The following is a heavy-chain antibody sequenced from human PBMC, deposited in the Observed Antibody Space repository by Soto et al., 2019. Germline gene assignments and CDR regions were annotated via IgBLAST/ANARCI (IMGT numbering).Heavy chain of an antibody. J-gene: IGHJ3*02. CDR2: IKSKTDGGTT. D-gene: IGHD3-9*01. CDR1: GFTFSNAW. V-gene: IGHV3-15*01. CDR3: TTARYFDWENAFDI. Sequence: GSLRLSCAASGFTFSNAWMSWVRQAPGKGLEWVGRIKSKTDGGTTDYAAPVKGRFTISRDDSKNTLYLQMNSLKTEDTAVYYCTTARYFDWENAFDIWGQGTMVTVSS.